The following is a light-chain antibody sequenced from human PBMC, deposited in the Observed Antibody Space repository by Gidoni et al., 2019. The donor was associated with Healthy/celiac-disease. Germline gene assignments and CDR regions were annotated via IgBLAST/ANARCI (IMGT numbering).Light chain of an antibody. CDR2: SNN. CDR3: AAWDGSLNGWV. V-gene: IGLV1-44*01. J-gene: IGLJ3*02. Sequence: QSVLTQPPSPSGTPGQRVTISCSGSSSNIGSNTVNWYQQLPGTAPKLLIYSNNQRPSGVPDRFSGSKSGTSASLAISGLQSEDEADYYCAAWDGSLNGWVFGGGTKLTVL. CDR1: SSNIGSNT.